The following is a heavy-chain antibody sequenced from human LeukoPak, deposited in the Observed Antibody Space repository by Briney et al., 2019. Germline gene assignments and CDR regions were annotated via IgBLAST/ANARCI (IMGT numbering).Heavy chain of an antibody. CDR1: GGSISSSSYY. CDR2: IYYSGST. Sequence: SETLSLTCTVSGGSISSSSYYWGWIRQPPGKGLEWIGSIYYSGSTYYNPSLKSRVTISVDTSKNQFSLKLSSVTAADTAVYYCATTAAAGTRLAWFDPWGQGTLVTVSS. V-gene: IGHV4-39*07. D-gene: IGHD6-13*01. CDR3: ATTAAAGTRLAWFDP. J-gene: IGHJ5*02.